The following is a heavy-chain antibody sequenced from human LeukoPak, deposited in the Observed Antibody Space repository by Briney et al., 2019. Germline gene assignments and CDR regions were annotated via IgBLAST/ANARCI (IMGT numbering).Heavy chain of an antibody. D-gene: IGHD4-23*01. Sequence: PSETLSLTCTVSGGSISSYYWSWIRQPPGKGLEWIGYIYYSGSTNYNPSLKSRVTISVDTSKNQFSLKLSSVTAADTAVYYCASGARGNWYYFDYWGQGTLVTVSS. CDR2: IYYSGST. V-gene: IGHV4-59*01. CDR3: ASGARGNWYYFDY. J-gene: IGHJ4*02. CDR1: GGSISSYY.